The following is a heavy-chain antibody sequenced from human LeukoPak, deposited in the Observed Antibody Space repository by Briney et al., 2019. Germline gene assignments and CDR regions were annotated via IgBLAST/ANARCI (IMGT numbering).Heavy chain of an antibody. D-gene: IGHD1-26*01. Sequence: PGRSLRLSCAASGFTFSSYGMHWVRQAPGKGLEWVAVISYDGSNKYYADSVKGRFTISRDNSNNPLYQQMNSLRAEDTAVYYCAKALPRIVGATEGVDYWGQGTLVAVSS. CDR3: AKALPRIVGATEGVDY. CDR2: ISYDGSNK. CDR1: GFTFSSYG. J-gene: IGHJ4*02. V-gene: IGHV3-30*18.